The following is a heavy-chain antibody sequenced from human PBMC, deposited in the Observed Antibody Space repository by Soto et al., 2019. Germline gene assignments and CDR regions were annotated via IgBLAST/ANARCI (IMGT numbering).Heavy chain of an antibody. Sequence: QVQLVQSGAEVKKPGASVKVSCKTSGYTFTSYGISWVRQAPGQGLEWMGWIIPYNGNTNYAQNLQGRVTMTTDTSTSTAYMELRSLRSDETAVYYCARVGFWYNWNITPLRWFDPWGKGTLVTVSS. CDR2: IIPYNGNT. D-gene: IGHD1-1*01. J-gene: IGHJ5*02. CDR1: GYTFTSYG. CDR3: ARVGFWYNWNITPLRWFDP. V-gene: IGHV1-18*01.